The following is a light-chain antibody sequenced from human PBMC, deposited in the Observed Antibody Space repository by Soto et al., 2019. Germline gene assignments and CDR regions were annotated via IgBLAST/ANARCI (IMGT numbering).Light chain of an antibody. V-gene: IGKV1-8*01. J-gene: IGKJ5*01. CDR2: AAS. CDR3: QQRSNWHIT. Sequence: AIRMNQSPSSLSASTGDRVTITCRASQGISSYLAWYQQKPGKAPKLLIYAASTLQSGVPSRFSGSGSGTEFTLTISSLQPEDSATYYCQQRSNWHITFGQGTRLEI. CDR1: QGISSY.